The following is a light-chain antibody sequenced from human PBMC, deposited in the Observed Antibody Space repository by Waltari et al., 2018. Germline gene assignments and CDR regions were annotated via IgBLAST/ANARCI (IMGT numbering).Light chain of an antibody. CDR2: GAS. CDR3: QQYHNWPYT. J-gene: IGKJ2*01. CDR1: QSVNNN. V-gene: IGKV3-15*01. Sequence: EIVMTQSPASLSVSPGERATLSCRASQSVNNNLAWYQQKPGQAPRLLIYGASTRATGILARFSGSGSGTEFTLTISSLQSEDFAVCYCQQYHNWPYTFGQGTKLEIK.